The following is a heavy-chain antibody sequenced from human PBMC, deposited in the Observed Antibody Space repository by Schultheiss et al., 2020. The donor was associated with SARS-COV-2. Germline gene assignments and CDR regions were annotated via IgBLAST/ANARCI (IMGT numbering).Heavy chain of an antibody. CDR3: ARRYSSSSPYGMDV. CDR1: GFTFSSYA. D-gene: IGHD6-6*01. CDR2: ISGSGGST. V-gene: IGHV3-23*01. J-gene: IGHJ6*02. Sequence: GGSLRLSCAASGFTFSSYAMSWVRQAPGKGLEWVSAISGSGGSTYYADSVKGRFTISRDNAKNSLYLQMNSLRDEDTAVYYCARRYSSSSPYGMDVWGQGTTVTVSS.